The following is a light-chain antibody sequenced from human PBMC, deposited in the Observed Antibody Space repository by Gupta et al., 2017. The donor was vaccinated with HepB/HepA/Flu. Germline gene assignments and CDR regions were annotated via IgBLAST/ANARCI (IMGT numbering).Light chain of an antibody. V-gene: IGLV1-51*01. CDR2: DNR. CDR3: GTSDVSPSAGV. CDR1: SSNIGSNY. Sequence: QSMLTQPPSVSADPGQRVSISCSGGSSNIGSNYVSWYPQHPGPAPKLILYDNRVRPSGIPDRFSASNSGTSATLGITGLQTGDEADYYCGTSDVSPSAGVFGGGTKLIVL. J-gene: IGLJ3*02.